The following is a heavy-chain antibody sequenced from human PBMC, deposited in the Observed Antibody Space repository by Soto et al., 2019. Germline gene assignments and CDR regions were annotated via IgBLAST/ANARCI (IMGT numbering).Heavy chain of an antibody. CDR1: GGSFSGYY. CDR3: ARRGYSYRIWFDP. J-gene: IGHJ5*02. V-gene: IGHV4-34*01. D-gene: IGHD5-18*01. Sequence: SETLSLTCAVYGGSFSGYYWSWIRQPPGKGLEWIGEINHSGSTNYNPSLKSRVTMSVDTPKNQFSLKLSSVTAADTAVYYCARRGYSYRIWFDPWGQGTLVTVSS. CDR2: INHSGST.